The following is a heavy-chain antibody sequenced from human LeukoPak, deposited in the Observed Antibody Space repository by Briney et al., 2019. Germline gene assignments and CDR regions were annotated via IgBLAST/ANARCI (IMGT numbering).Heavy chain of an antibody. D-gene: IGHD3-22*01. J-gene: IGHJ4*02. CDR2: IIPIFGTA. Sequence: SVKVSCKASGGTFSSYAISWVRQAPGQGLEWMGGIIPIFGTANYAQKFQGRVTITTDESTSTAYMELSSLRSEDTAVYYCARVALTYYYDSSGYAYWGQGTLVTVSS. CDR3: ARVALTYYYDSSGYAY. V-gene: IGHV1-69*05. CDR1: GGTFSSYA.